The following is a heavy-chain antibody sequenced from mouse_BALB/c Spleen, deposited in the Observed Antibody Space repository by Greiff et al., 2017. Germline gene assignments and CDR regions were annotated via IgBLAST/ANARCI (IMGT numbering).Heavy chain of an antibody. CDR1: GFDFSRYW. D-gene: IGHD1-1*01. CDR2: INPDSSTI. J-gene: IGHJ3*01. Sequence: DVQLQESGGGLVQPGGSLKLSCAASGFDFSRYWMSWVRQAPGKGLEWIGEINPDSSTINYTPSLKDKFIISRDNAKNTLYLQMSKVRSEDTALYYCARQTYGSSYGFAYWGQGTLVTVSA. V-gene: IGHV4-1*02. CDR3: ARQTYGSSYGFAY.